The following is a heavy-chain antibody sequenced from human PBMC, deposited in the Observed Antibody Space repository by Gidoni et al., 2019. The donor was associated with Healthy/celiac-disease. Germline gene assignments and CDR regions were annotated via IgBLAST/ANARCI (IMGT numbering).Heavy chain of an antibody. CDR1: GYSFTSYW. Sequence: EVQLVQSGAEVKKPGESLRISCKGSGYSFTSYWISWVRQMPGKGLEWMGRIDPSDSYTNYSPSFQGHVTISADKSISTAYLQWSSLKASDTAMYYCVRQGYSGYDPQTGMDVWGQGTTVTVSS. V-gene: IGHV5-10-1*03. CDR3: VRQGYSGYDPQTGMDV. CDR2: IDPSDSYT. D-gene: IGHD5-12*01. J-gene: IGHJ6*02.